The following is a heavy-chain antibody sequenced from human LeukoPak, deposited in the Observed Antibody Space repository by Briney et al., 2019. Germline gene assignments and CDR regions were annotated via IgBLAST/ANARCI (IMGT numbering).Heavy chain of an antibody. Sequence: GGSLRLSCAASGFTFSSYAMSWVRQAPGKGLEWVSAISGSGGSTYYADSVKGRLTISRDNSKNTLYLQMNSLRVEDTAVYYCAKDDGWVQYANWGQGTLVTVSS. CDR3: AKDDGWVQYAN. J-gene: IGHJ4*02. D-gene: IGHD5-24*01. CDR1: GFTFSSYA. CDR2: ISGSGGST. V-gene: IGHV3-23*01.